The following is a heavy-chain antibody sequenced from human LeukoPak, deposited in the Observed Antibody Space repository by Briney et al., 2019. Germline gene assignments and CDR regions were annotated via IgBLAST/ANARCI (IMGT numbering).Heavy chain of an antibody. CDR3: VKGGTAMVYDAVDI. Sequence: GGSLRLSCSASGFTFSCYAMYWLRQAPGKGLEYVSAISSNGGSTYYADSVKGRFTISRDNSKNTLYLQMSSLRAEDTAVYYCVKGGTAMVYDAVDIWGQGTMVTVSS. D-gene: IGHD5-18*01. CDR2: ISSNGGST. J-gene: IGHJ3*02. CDR1: GFTFSCYA. V-gene: IGHV3-64D*06.